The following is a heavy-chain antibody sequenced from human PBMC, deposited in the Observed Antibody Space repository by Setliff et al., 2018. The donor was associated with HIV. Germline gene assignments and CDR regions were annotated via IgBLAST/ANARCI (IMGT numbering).Heavy chain of an antibody. CDR3: ASASRDSSGYLYDAFDI. J-gene: IGHJ3*02. CDR1: GYTFTSYY. D-gene: IGHD3-22*01. Sequence: ASVKVSCKASGYTFTSYYMHWVRQAPGQGLEWMGIINPSGGSTSYAQKFQGRVTMTRDTSTSTVYMELSSLRSEDTAVYYCASASRDSSGYLYDAFDIWGQGTMVTVS. V-gene: IGHV1-46*01. CDR2: INPSGGST.